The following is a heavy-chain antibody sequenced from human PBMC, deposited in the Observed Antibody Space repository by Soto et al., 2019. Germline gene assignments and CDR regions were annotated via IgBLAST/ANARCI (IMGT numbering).Heavy chain of an antibody. CDR2: ISAHNGNT. V-gene: IGHV1-18*01. J-gene: IGHJ4*02. Sequence: QVHLVQSGAEVKKPGASVKVSCKGSGYAFTTYGITWVRQAPGQGLEWMGWISAHNGNTNYAQKLQGRVTGTRDTSTSTAYMALRSLRSDDTAVYYCARGRYGDYWGQGALVTVSS. CDR1: GYAFTTYG. D-gene: IGHD1-1*01. CDR3: ARGRYGDY.